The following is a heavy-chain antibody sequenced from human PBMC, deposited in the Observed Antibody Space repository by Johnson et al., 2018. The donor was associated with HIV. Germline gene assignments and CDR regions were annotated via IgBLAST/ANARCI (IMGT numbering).Heavy chain of an antibody. CDR1: GFTFSSYG. V-gene: IGHV3-30*02. Sequence: QVQLVESGGGVVQPGGSLRLSCAASGFTFSSYGMHWVRQAPGKGLEWVAFIRYDGSNKYYADSVKGRFTISRDNSKNTLYLQMDSLRAEDTAVYYCARELRGLGAFDIWGQGTMVTVSS. CDR2: IRYDGSNK. J-gene: IGHJ3*02. CDR3: ARELRGLGAFDI. D-gene: IGHD4-23*01.